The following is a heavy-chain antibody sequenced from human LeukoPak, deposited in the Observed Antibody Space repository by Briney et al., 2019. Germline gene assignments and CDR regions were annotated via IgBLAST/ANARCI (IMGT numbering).Heavy chain of an antibody. CDR3: AGSVPAPKEFAV. CDR2: IYSGGTT. V-gene: IGHV4-4*09. CDR1: NGSISTYY. J-gene: IGHJ4*02. Sequence: SETLSLTCTVSNGSISTYYWSWIRQPPGKGLEWIGYIYSGGTTYSNPSLKSRVTISLDTSKNQFSLKLSSVTAADTAVYYCAGSVPAPKEFAVWGQGTLVTVSS. D-gene: IGHD1-1*01.